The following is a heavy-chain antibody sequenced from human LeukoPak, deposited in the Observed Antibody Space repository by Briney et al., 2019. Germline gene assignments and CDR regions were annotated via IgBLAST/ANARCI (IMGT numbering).Heavy chain of an antibody. Sequence: GGSLRLSCAASGFTFSSFWMAWVRQAPGKGLEWVASIKFDDSEKHHVDSVKGRFTISRDNAEDSLCLQMNSLRAEDTAIYFCTRVTTNGYFEYWGQGTLVTVSS. CDR2: IKFDDSEK. J-gene: IGHJ4*02. D-gene: IGHD1-1*01. V-gene: IGHV3-7*04. CDR1: GFTFSSFW. CDR3: TRVTTNGYFEY.